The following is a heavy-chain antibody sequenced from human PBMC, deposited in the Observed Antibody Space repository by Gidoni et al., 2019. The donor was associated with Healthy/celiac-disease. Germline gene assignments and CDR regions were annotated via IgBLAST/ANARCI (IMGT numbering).Heavy chain of an antibody. Sequence: EVQLVESGGGLVQPGGSLRLSCAASGFTFSSYEMNWVRQAPGKGLEWVSYISSSGSTIYYADSVKGRFTISRDNAKNSLYLQMNSLRAEDTAVYYCASLLGYCSGGSCYRWGQGTLVTVSS. CDR3: ASLLGYCSGGSCYR. V-gene: IGHV3-48*03. J-gene: IGHJ5*02. CDR2: ISSSGSTI. D-gene: IGHD2-15*01. CDR1: GFTFSSYE.